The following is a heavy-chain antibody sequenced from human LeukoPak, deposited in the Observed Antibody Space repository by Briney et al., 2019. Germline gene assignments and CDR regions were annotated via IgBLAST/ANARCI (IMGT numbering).Heavy chain of an antibody. V-gene: IGHV1-18*01. D-gene: IGHD2-15*01. CDR3: ARGLKYCIGGSCYSRNFDY. J-gene: IGHJ4*02. CDR2: ISADNGNT. Sequence: ASVKVSCKASGYTFTSYGISWVRQAPGQGLEWMGWISADNGNTNYAQKLQGRVTMTTDTSTTTAYMELRSLRSDDTAVYYCARGLKYCIGGSCYSRNFDYWGQGTLVTVSS. CDR1: GYTFTSYG.